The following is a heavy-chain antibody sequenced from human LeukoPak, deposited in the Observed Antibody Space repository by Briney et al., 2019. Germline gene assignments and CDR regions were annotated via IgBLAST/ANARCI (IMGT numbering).Heavy chain of an antibody. CDR3: ARAHSFWSGYYHDF. J-gene: IGHJ4*02. CDR1: GGSITKNGYY. CDR2: IYYSGSS. V-gene: IGHV4-39*01. Sequence: PSEPLSLTCSVSGGSITKNGYYWGWIRQSPETGLEWIGNIYYSGSSYYNPSLKSRLTISVDTSKNQFSLKLSSVTAADTAVYYCARAHSFWSGYYHDFWGQGTLVTVSS. D-gene: IGHD3-3*01.